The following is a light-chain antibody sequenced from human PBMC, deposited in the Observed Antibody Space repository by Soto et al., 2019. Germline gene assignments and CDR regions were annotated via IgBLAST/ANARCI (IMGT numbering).Light chain of an antibody. CDR3: QHRSNWPPWT. V-gene: IGKV3-11*01. CDR2: AAS. Sequence: IVLIQSPATLSLSPGERATLSCRASQSVSSYLAWYQQKPGQAPRLLIYAASNRATGIPARFSGTGSGTDFTLTISSLEPEDFAVYYCQHRSNWPPWTFGQGTKVDIK. CDR1: QSVSSY. J-gene: IGKJ1*01.